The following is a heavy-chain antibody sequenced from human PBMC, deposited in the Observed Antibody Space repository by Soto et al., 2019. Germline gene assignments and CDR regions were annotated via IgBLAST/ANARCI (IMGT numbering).Heavy chain of an antibody. CDR2: ISWNGATT. Sequence: PGGSLRLSCAASGFTFDDYGMHWVRQVPGKGLEWLSFISWNGATTYYAGSVEGRFTVSRDNTRNSLYLQMNSLRIEDTAFYYCARDKNRYDNDSPDYWGQGT. CDR1: GFTFDDYG. D-gene: IGHD3-22*01. CDR3: ARDKNRYDNDSPDY. V-gene: IGHV3-43*01. J-gene: IGHJ4*02.